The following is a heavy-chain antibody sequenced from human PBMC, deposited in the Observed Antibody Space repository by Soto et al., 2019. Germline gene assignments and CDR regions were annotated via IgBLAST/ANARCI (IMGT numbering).Heavy chain of an antibody. Sequence: QANLVESGGGVVQPGRSLRLSCAASGCTFTSYGMHWVRQAPGTRLEWVAVISYDGGLQHYADSVKGRFTISRDNSKNMVLLQMNSLRAEDTAVYYCVSDRGYGHASVPYSWGQGTLVSVSS. CDR2: ISYDGGLQ. J-gene: IGHJ4*02. CDR3: VSDRGYGHASVPYS. V-gene: IGHV3-30*03. D-gene: IGHD5-18*01. CDR1: GCTFTSYG.